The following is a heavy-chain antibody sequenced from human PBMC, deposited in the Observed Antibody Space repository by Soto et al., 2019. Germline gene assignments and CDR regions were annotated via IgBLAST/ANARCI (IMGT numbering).Heavy chain of an antibody. CDR1: GFSFSTYG. V-gene: IGHV3-30*18. D-gene: IGHD6-6*01. CDR3: AKVIRADSTSSNFYYYSGMDV. Sequence: GGSLRLSCAASGFSFSTYGMHWVRQAPGKGLEWMAVISNDGSNKYYADSVKGRFTISRDNSKDTLFLQMNSLRGEDTAIYYCAKVIRADSTSSNFYYYSGMDVWGQGTTVTVSS. J-gene: IGHJ6*02. CDR2: ISNDGSNK.